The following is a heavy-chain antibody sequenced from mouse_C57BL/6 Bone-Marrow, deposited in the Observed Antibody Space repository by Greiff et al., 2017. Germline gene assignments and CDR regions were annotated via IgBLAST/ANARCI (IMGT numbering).Heavy chain of an antibody. J-gene: IGHJ3*01. Sequence: VKLQESGPGLVAPSQTLSITCTVSGFSLTSSGVHWFRQPPGKGLEWLVVIWSDGSTTYNSALNSRLSICKDNSTSQVFLKMNSLQTDDTAMYYCATLSFAYWGQGTLVTVSA. CDR2: IWSDGST. V-gene: IGHV2-6*03. CDR3: ATLSFAY. CDR1: GFSLTSSG.